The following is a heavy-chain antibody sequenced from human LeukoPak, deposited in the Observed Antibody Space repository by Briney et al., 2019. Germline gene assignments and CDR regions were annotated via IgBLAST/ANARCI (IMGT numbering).Heavy chain of an antibody. CDR2: IKARGAGGAT. V-gene: IGHV3-15*01. D-gene: IGHD1-14*01. CDR3: TTAEDGL. Sequence: PGGSLRLSCIASGFSFSDAWMTWVRQAPGQGPDWVGRIKARGAGGATQYAEPVEGRFTISRDDAKNTLYLQMNSLTTEDTGVYYCTTAEDGLWGQGTMVTVSS. CDR1: GFSFSDAW. J-gene: IGHJ3*01.